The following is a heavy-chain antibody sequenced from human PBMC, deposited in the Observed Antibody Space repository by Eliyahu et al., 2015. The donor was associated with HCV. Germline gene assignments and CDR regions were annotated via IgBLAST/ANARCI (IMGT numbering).Heavy chain of an antibody. J-gene: IGHJ4*02. CDR3: VKGVLLWFGADLFDY. CDR2: ISSNGGST. Sequence: EVQLVESGGGLVQPGGSLRLSCSASGFPFXSYAMHWVRQAPGKGLEXVSAISSNGGSTYYADSVKGRITISRDNSNNTLYLQMSSLRAEDTAVYYCVKGVLLWFGADLFDYWGQGTLVTVSS. D-gene: IGHD3-10*01. CDR1: GFPFXSYA. V-gene: IGHV3-64D*06.